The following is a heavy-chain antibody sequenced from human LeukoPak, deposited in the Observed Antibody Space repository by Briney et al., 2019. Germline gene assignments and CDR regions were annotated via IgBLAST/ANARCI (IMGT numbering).Heavy chain of an antibody. J-gene: IGHJ5*02. CDR2: IFNSGST. D-gene: IGHD3-3*01. CDR1: GGSISSYY. CDR3: ARTHLNDFWSGFPRIQKNWFDP. V-gene: IGHV4-59*05. Sequence: SETLSLTCTVSGGSISSYYWSWIRQPPGKGLEWIGTIFNSGSTHYNPSLKSRVTISVDTSKNQFSLSLSSVTAADTAVYYCARTHLNDFWSGFPRIQKNWFDPWGQGTLVTVSS.